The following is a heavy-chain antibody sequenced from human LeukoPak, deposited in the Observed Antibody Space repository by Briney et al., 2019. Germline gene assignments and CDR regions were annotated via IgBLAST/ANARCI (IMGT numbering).Heavy chain of an antibody. CDR1: GFTVSSNY. J-gene: IGHJ6*02. D-gene: IGHD1-1*01. V-gene: IGHV3-53*01. Sequence: GGSLRLSCAASGFTVSSNYMSWVRQAPGKGLQWVSVLYSSGSTTYPDSVRGRFTISRDNSKNTLFLQMDSLRAEDRAVYYCARGRYEFSAGMDVWGQGTTVTVSS. CDR3: ARGRYEFSAGMDV. CDR2: LYSSGST.